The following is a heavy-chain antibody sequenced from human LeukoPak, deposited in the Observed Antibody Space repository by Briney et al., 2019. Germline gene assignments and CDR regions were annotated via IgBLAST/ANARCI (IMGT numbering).Heavy chain of an antibody. CDR3: ARDPAYSSGWVQGHDY. D-gene: IGHD6-19*01. CDR1: GFTFSSYW. Sequence: GGSLRLSCAASGFTFSSYWMSWVRQAPGKGPEWVANIKQDGSEKYYVDSVKGRFTISRDNAKNSLYLQMNSLRAEDTAVYYCARDPAYSSGWVQGHDYWGQGTLVTVSS. CDR2: IKQDGSEK. V-gene: IGHV3-7*01. J-gene: IGHJ4*02.